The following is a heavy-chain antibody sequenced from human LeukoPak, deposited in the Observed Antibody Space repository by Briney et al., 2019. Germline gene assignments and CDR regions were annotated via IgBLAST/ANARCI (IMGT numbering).Heavy chain of an antibody. CDR3: AKDLRIRMFRLPPLDY. Sequence: GGSLRLSCAASGFTFSSYAMSWVRQAPGKGLEWVSAISGSGGSTYYADSVKGRFTISRDNSKNTLYLQMNSLRAEDTAVYYCAKDLRIRMFRLPPLDYWGQGTLVTVSS. J-gene: IGHJ4*02. CDR2: ISGSGGST. V-gene: IGHV3-23*01. D-gene: IGHD3-10*02. CDR1: GFTFSSYA.